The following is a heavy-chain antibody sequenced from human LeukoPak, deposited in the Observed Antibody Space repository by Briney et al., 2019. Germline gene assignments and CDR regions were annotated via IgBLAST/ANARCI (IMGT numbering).Heavy chain of an antibody. Sequence: PGGSLRLSCATSGFIFSSYGMHWVRQAPGKGLEWVAVIWYDGSDKYYADSVKGRFTISRDNSKNTLYLQMNSLRAEDTAVYYCARDHHYGSGSYFSPGDFTYYFDYWGQGTLVTVSS. D-gene: IGHD3-10*01. CDR1: GFIFSSYG. CDR3: ARDHHYGSGSYFSPGDFTYYFDY. CDR2: IWYDGSDK. J-gene: IGHJ4*02. V-gene: IGHV3-33*01.